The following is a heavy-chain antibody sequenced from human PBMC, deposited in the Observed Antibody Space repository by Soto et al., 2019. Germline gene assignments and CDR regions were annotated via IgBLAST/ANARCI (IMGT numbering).Heavy chain of an antibody. Sequence: GALRLSCAASGFTFSSYGMHWVRQAPGKGLEWVAVIWYDGSNKYYADSVKGRFTISRDNSKNTLYLQMNSLRAEDTAVYYCARAGNSGSYYGLGAFDIWGQGTMVTVSS. CDR2: IWYDGSNK. CDR1: GFTFSSYG. J-gene: IGHJ3*02. D-gene: IGHD1-26*01. CDR3: ARAGNSGSYYGLGAFDI. V-gene: IGHV3-33*01.